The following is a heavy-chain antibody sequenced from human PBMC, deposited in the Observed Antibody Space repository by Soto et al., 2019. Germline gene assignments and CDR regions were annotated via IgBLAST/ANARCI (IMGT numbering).Heavy chain of an antibody. J-gene: IGHJ2*01. Sequence: EVQLVESGGDLVQPGGSLSLSCVASGFTFSNYWMHWVRQAPGKGLEWVSRINSDESSRAYADSVTGRFISSRDNEKNSLSLEMNSLRAEDTAVYYCARGIDFYFDLWGRGTLVTVSS. CDR2: INSDESSR. CDR1: GFTFSNYW. V-gene: IGHV3-74*01. CDR3: ARGIDFYFDL.